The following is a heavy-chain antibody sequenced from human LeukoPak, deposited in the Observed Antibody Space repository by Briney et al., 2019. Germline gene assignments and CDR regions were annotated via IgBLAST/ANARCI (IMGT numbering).Heavy chain of an antibody. Sequence: PSETLSLTCTLSGGSISSYYWGWIRQPAGKGLVWIGRIYNSGSTNYNPSLKSRVTMSVDTSKKQFSLEPNSATAKEKAGDYLSKDVGYWGGPCFVDDWGQGTTVTVSS. CDR1: GGSISSYY. CDR3: SKDVGYWGGPCFVDD. CDR2: IYNSGST. V-gene: IGHV4-4*07. D-gene: IGHD2-21*01. J-gene: IGHJ6*02.